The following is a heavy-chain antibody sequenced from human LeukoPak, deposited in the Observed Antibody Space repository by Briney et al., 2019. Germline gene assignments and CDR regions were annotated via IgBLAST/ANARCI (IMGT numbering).Heavy chain of an antibody. CDR2: IIPIFGTA. V-gene: IGHV1-69*13. CDR3: ARRGIYSSSPTGDY. J-gene: IGHJ4*02. D-gene: IGHD6-13*01. Sequence: SVKVSCKASGNTFSSYAISWVRQAPGQGLEWMGGIIPIFGTANYAQKFQGRVTTTADESTSTAYMELSSLRSEDTAVYYCARRGIYSSSPTGDYWGQGTLVTVSS. CDR1: GNTFSSYA.